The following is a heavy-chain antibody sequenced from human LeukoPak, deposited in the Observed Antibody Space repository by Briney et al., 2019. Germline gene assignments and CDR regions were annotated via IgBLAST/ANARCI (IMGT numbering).Heavy chain of an antibody. D-gene: IGHD3-10*01. CDR3: AKRGGYETMAAFDY. CDR2: ISYDGSNK. Sequence: PGGSLRLSCAASGFRFSSYGMHWVRQAPGKGLEWVAGISYDGSNKYHADSVKGRFTISRDNSKSTLYLQMSSLRAEDSAVYYCAKRGGYETMAAFDYWGQGTLVAVSS. V-gene: IGHV3-30*18. J-gene: IGHJ4*02. CDR1: GFRFSSYG.